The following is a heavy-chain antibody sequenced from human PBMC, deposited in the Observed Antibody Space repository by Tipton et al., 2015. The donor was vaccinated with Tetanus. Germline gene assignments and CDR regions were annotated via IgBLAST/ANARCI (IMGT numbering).Heavy chain of an antibody. CDR2: ISNGNA. D-gene: IGHD5-24*01. CDR3: ARGITDGYNRRFDY. V-gene: IGHV4-61*10. J-gene: IGHJ4*02. Sequence: GLVKPSETLSLTCTVSGGSVSSGSYYWSWIRQPAGKGLEWIGHISNGNADYAPSLKSRVSLSVDTSKNQFSLELRFVTAADTAVYYCARGITDGYNRRFDYWGQGTLVAVSP. CDR1: GGSVSSGSYY.